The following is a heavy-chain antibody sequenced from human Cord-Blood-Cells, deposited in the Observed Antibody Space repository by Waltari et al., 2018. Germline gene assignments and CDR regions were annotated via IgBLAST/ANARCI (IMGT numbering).Heavy chain of an antibody. V-gene: IGHV3-7*01. CDR2: IKQDGSEK. CDR1: GFTFSSYW. D-gene: IGHD3-3*01. CDR3: ARDGIDFWSGFDY. Sequence: EVQLVESGGGLVQPGGSLRLPCAASGFTFSSYWMSWVRQAPGKGLEWVANIKQDGSEKYYVDSVKGRFTISRDNAKNSLYLQMNSLRAEDTAVYYCARDGIDFWSGFDYWGQGTLVTVSS. J-gene: IGHJ4*02.